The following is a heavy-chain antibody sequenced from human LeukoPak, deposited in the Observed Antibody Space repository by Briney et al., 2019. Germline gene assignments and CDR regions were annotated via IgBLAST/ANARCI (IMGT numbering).Heavy chain of an antibody. Sequence: GGSLRLSCVASGFTFSSRDWMTWVRQAPGKGLEWVANIKQDGSEKNYVDSVKGRFTISRDNAKNSVDLQMNSLRVEDTAVYYCARDLIPETYGITMVREPSWWFDPWGQGTLVTVSS. V-gene: IGHV3-7*01. CDR1: GFTFSSRDW. J-gene: IGHJ5*02. D-gene: IGHD3-10*01. CDR2: IKQDGSEK. CDR3: ARDLIPETYGITMVREPSWWFDP.